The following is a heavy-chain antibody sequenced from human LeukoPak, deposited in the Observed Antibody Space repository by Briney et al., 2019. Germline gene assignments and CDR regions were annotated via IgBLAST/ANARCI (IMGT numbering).Heavy chain of an antibody. J-gene: IGHJ4*02. CDR3: ARDTVPVDRTPFDY. V-gene: IGHV1-18*01. Sequence: ASVKVSCKASGYTFISFDIDWVRQAPGQGLEWMGWISAYNGNTNYAQKLQGRVTMTTDTSTSTAYMELRSLRSDDTAVYYCARDTVPVDRTPFDYWGQGTLVTVSS. CDR2: ISAYNGNT. D-gene: IGHD3-22*01. CDR1: GYTFISFD.